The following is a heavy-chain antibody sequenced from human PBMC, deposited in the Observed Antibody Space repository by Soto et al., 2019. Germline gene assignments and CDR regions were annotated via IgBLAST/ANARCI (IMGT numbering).Heavy chain of an antibody. J-gene: IGHJ4*02. CDR3: ARDQVGGSSLGD. CDR2: ISYDGSNK. Sequence: QVQLVESGGGVVQPGRSLRLSCAASGFTFSSYAMHWVRQAPGKGLEWVAVISYDGSNKYYADSVKGRFTISRDNSKNTLYLQMNSLRAEDTAVYYCARDQVGGSSLGDWGQGTLVTVSS. D-gene: IGHD1-26*01. CDR1: GFTFSSYA. V-gene: IGHV3-30-3*01.